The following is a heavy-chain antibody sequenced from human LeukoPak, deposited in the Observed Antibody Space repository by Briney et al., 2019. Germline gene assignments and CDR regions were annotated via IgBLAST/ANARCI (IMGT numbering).Heavy chain of an antibody. Sequence: GGSLRLSCAASGFTFSSYAMHWVRQAPGKGLEWVAVISYDGSNKYYTDSVKGRFTISRDNSKNTLYLQMNSLRAEDTAVYYCARGSLWLQLDYWGQGTLVTVSS. D-gene: IGHD5-24*01. V-gene: IGHV3-30-3*01. CDR2: ISYDGSNK. J-gene: IGHJ4*02. CDR3: ARGSLWLQLDY. CDR1: GFTFSSYA.